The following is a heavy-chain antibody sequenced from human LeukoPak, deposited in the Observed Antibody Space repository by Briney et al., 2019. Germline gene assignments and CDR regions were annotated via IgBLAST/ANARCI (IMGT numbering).Heavy chain of an antibody. CDR2: ISSSSSII. CDR3: ARSTGGDADY. CDR1: GFTFSSYS. Sequence: GGSLRLSCAASGFTFSSYSMNWVRQAPGKGLEWVSYISSSSSIIYYADSVKGRFTISRDNAKNSLYLQMNSLRAEDTAVYYCARSTGGDADYWGQGTLVTVSS. J-gene: IGHJ4*02. V-gene: IGHV3-48*01. D-gene: IGHD4-17*01.